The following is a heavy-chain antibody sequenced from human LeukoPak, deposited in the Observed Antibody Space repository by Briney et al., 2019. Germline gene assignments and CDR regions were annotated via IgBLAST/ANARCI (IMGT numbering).Heavy chain of an antibody. D-gene: IGHD2-15*01. J-gene: IGHJ3*02. CDR2: ISSSGSTI. V-gene: IGHV3-48*03. Sequence: GGSLRLSCAASGFTFSIYEMNWVRQAPGKGLEWVSYISSSGSTIYYADSVKGRFTISRDNAKKSLYLQMNNLRAEDTALYYCVICSGGSCYSGAFDIWGQGTMVTVSS. CDR3: VICSGGSCYSGAFDI. CDR1: GFTFSIYE.